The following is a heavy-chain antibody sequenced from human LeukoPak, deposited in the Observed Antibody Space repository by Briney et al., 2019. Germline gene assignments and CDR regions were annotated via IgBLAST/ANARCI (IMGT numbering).Heavy chain of an antibody. CDR3: TRLLDFYDSTRFGYFDN. Sequence: GESLKISCKVSGFSFTTYWIGWVRQMPGKGLEWMGVIYPADSDTRYSPSFQGQVTISADKSISTAYLQWSSLKASDTAIYYCTRLLDFYDSTRFGYFDNWGQGTLVTVSS. J-gene: IGHJ4*02. CDR2: IYPADSDT. D-gene: IGHD3-22*01. V-gene: IGHV5-51*01. CDR1: GFSFTTYW.